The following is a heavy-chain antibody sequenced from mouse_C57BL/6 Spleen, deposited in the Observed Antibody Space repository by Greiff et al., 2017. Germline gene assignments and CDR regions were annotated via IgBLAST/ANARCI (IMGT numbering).Heavy chain of an antibody. Sequence: QVQLQQPGAELVRPGTSVKLSCKASGYTFTSYWMHWVKQRPGQGLEWIGVIDPSDSYTNYNQKFKGKATLTVDTSSNTAYMQLSSLTSAESAVYYCARPLYYEYGDFYYWGQGTTLTVSS. D-gene: IGHD2-4*01. J-gene: IGHJ2*01. CDR1: GYTFTSYW. V-gene: IGHV1-59*01. CDR3: ARPLYYEYGDFYY. CDR2: IDPSDSYT.